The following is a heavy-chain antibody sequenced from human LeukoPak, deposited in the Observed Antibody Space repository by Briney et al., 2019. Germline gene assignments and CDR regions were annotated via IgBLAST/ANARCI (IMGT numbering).Heavy chain of an antibody. J-gene: IGHJ4*02. D-gene: IGHD5-18*01. CDR3: ASNAPRGYSYGFPHY. V-gene: IGHV4-34*01. CDR2: ISHSGST. CDR1: GGSFSGYY. Sequence: SETLSLTCAVYGGSFSGYYWSWIRQPPGKGLEWIGEISHSGSTNYNPSLKGRVTISVDTSKNQFSLKLSSVTAADTAVYYCASNAPRGYSYGFPHYWGQGTLVTVSS.